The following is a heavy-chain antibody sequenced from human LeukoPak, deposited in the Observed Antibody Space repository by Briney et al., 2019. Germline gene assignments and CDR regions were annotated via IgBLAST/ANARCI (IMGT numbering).Heavy chain of an antibody. V-gene: IGHV3-33*01. CDR2: IWYDGSNK. J-gene: IGHJ4*02. Sequence: GGSLRLSCAASGFTFSSYGMHWVRQAPGKGLEWVAVIWYDGSNKYYADSVKGRFTISRDNSKNTLYLQMNSLRAEDTAVYYCARDFLAAYYHDSSGFFDYWGQGTLVTVSS. CDR3: ARDFLAAYYHDSSGFFDY. D-gene: IGHD3-22*01. CDR1: GFTFSSYG.